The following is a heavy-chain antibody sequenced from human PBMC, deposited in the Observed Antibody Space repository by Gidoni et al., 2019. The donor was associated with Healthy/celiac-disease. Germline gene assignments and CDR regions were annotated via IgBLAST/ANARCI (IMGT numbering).Heavy chain of an antibody. J-gene: IGHJ3*02. CDR3: ARGGRRITMVRGVIRAFAFDI. V-gene: IGHV4-34*01. D-gene: IGHD3-10*01. CDR1: GGSFSGYY. CDR2: INHSGST. Sequence: QVQLQQWGAGLLKPSETLSLTCAVYGGSFSGYYWSWIRQPPGKGLEWIGEINHSGSTNYNPSLKSRVTISVDTSKNQFSLKLSSVTAADTAVYYCARGGRRITMVRGVIRAFAFDIWGQGTMVTVSS.